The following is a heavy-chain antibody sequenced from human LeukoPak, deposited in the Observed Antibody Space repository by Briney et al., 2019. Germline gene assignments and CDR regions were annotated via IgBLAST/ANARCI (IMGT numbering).Heavy chain of an antibody. CDR1: SYSISSGYY. CDR3: ARNIAAAAPYYFDY. CDR2: IYHSGNT. Sequence: LETLSLTCTVSSYSISSGYYWGWIRQPPGKGLEWIGSIYHSGNTYYNPSLKSRLTISLDTSKNQFSLKLRSVTAADTAVYYCARNIAAAAPYYFDYWGQGTLVTVSS. J-gene: IGHJ4*02. D-gene: IGHD6-13*01. V-gene: IGHV4-38-2*02.